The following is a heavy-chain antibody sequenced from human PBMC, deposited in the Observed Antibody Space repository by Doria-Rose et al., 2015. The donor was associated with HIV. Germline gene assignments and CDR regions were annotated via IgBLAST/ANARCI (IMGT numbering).Heavy chain of an antibody. CDR1: GVSLSSPGVG. V-gene: IGHV2-26*01. D-gene: IGHD6-13*01. J-gene: IGHJ4*02. CDR3: ARIKSSRWYHKYYFDF. Sequence: QVTLKESGPVLVKPTETLTLTCTVSGVSLSSPGVGVSWIRQPPGEALEWLANIFSDDERSYKTSLKSRLTISRGTSKSQVVLTMTDMDPVDTATYYCARIKSSRWYHKYYFDFWGQGTLVIVSA. CDR2: IFSDDER.